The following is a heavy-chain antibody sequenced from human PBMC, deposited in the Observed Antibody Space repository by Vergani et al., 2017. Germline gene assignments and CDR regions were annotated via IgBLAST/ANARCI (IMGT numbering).Heavy chain of an antibody. V-gene: IGHV1-46*01. CDR1: GYTFTSYY. J-gene: IGHJ4*02. D-gene: IGHD6-13*01. CDR2: INPSGGST. CDR3: ARGIAAADDFDY. Sequence: QVQLVQSGAEVKKPGASVKASCKASGYTFTSYYMHWVRQAPGQGLEWMGIINPSGGSTSYAQKFQGRVTMTRDTSTSTVYMGLSSRRSEYTAVYYCARGIAAADDFDYWGQGTLVTVSS.